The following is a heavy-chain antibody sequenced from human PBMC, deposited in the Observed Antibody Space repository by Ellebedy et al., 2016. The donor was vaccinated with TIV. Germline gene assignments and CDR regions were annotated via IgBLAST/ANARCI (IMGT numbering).Heavy chain of an antibody. CDR3: ARELQTTVTTRYYMDV. Sequence: GESLKISXAASGFTFSSYWMSWVRQAPGKGLEWVANIKQDGSEKNYVDSVKGRFTISRDNAKNSLYLQMNSLRVEDTAVYYCARELQTTVTTRYYMDVWGNGTTVTVSS. CDR2: IKQDGSEK. J-gene: IGHJ6*03. D-gene: IGHD4-11*01. V-gene: IGHV3-7*01. CDR1: GFTFSSYW.